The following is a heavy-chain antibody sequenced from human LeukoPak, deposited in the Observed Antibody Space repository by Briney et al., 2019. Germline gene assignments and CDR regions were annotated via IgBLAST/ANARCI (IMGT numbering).Heavy chain of an antibody. CDR1: GFTVSSNY. V-gene: IGHV3-66*01. Sequence: GGSLRLSCAASGFTVSSNYMTWVRQAPGKGLEWVSLIYSGGSTYYADSVKGRFTISRNNSKNTLYLQMNSLRAEDTAVYYCARDRDGYNPFFDYWGQGTLVTVSS. D-gene: IGHD5-24*01. CDR3: ARDRDGYNPFFDY. J-gene: IGHJ4*02. CDR2: IYSGGST.